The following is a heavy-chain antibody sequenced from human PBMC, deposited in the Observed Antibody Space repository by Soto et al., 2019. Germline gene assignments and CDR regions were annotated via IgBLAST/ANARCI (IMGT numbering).Heavy chain of an antibody. CDR1: GFTCDDFA. CDR3: AMDKGHYDLFDY. Sequence: VQLVESGGGLVQPGRSLRLSCAGSGFTCDDFAMHWVRQTPGKGPEWVSGISWNSGSTGYADSVKGRFTISRDNAKKSLYLQMNILRPEDTALYYCAMDKGHYDLFDYWGQGTLVTVSS. CDR2: ISWNSGST. D-gene: IGHD3-3*01. J-gene: IGHJ4*02. V-gene: IGHV3-9*01.